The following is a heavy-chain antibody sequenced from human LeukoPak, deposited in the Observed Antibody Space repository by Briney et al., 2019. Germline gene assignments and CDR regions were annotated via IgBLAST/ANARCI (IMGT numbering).Heavy chain of an antibody. V-gene: IGHV3-30*18. J-gene: IGHJ4*02. CDR3: AKDYLYGGSSYYFDD. CDR2: ISYDGSNK. Sequence: GGSLRLSCAASGFTFSSYGMQWVRQAPGKGLEGVAVISYDGSNKYYADSGKGRFTISRDNSKNTLYLQMNSLRADDTAVYYCAKDYLYGGSSYYFDDWGQGTLVTVSS. D-gene: IGHD4-23*01. CDR1: GFTFSSYG.